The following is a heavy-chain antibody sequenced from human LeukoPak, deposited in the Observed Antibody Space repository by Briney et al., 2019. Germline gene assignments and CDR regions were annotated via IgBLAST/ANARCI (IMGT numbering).Heavy chain of an antibody. CDR3: ARIVLGAFNWFDP. CDR2: IIPISATV. D-gene: IGHD1-26*01. Sequence: SVKVSCKTSGGTFSSYAIHWVRQAPGQGLEWMGGIIPISATVNYAQKFQGRVAITADGSTTTAYMELSSLRSDDTAVYFCARIVLGAFNWFDPWGQGTLVNVSS. V-gene: IGHV1-69*13. CDR1: GGTFSSYA. J-gene: IGHJ5*02.